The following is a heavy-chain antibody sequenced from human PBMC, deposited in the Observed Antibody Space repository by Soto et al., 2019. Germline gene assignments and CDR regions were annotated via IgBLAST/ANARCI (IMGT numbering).Heavy chain of an antibody. CDR2: IHNSGTT. D-gene: IGHD6-6*01. Sequence: QVQLQESGPGLVKPSETLSLTCTVSGDSISSYYWTWIRQSPGKGLEWIGYIHNSGTTNSNPSLRSRISLSIDTSKNQCSLKLSSVSAADTAVYYCAAARDHYLVYDLWGQGTLVSVSS. V-gene: IGHV4-59*01. J-gene: IGHJ5*02. CDR3: AAARDHYLVYDL. CDR1: GDSISSYY.